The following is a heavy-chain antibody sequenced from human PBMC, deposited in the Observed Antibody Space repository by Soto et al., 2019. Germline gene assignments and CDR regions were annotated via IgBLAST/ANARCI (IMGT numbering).Heavy chain of an antibody. D-gene: IGHD6-13*01. Sequence: GGSLRLSCAASGFTFSSYAMSWVRQAPGKGLEWVLIISGTGSSTYYADSVKGRFTISRDNSKNTVYVQMNSLRDQDTALYYCAKASKAAAGSYNWFDSWGQGTLVTVS. CDR1: GFTFSSYA. V-gene: IGHV3-23*01. J-gene: IGHJ5*01. CDR2: ISGTGSST. CDR3: AKASKAAAGSYNWFDS.